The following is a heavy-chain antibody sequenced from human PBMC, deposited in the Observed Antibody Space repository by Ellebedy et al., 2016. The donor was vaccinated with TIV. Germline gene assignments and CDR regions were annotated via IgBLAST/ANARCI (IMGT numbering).Heavy chain of an antibody. CDR3: ARATAVFDY. Sequence: GESLKISCAASGFPFSSYDMHWVRQAPGKGLEWVSAIGTAGDTYYPGSVKCRFTISRENAKNSLYLQMNSLRAEDTAVYYCARATAVFDYWGQGTLVTVSS. J-gene: IGHJ4*02. CDR1: GFPFSSYD. D-gene: IGHD5-18*01. V-gene: IGHV3-13*01. CDR2: IGTAGDT.